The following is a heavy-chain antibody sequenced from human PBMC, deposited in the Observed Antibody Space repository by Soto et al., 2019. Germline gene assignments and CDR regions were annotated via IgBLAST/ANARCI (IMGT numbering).Heavy chain of an antibody. V-gene: IGHV1-69*13. Sequence: SVKVSCKASGGTFSSYAISWVRQAPGQGLEWMGGIIPIFGTANYAQKFQGRVTITADESTSTAYMELSSLRSEDTAVYYCARALTMVRGVINYYYYYGMDVWGQATTVTVSS. CDR2: IIPIFGTA. D-gene: IGHD3-10*01. CDR1: GGTFSSYA. CDR3: ARALTMVRGVINYYYYYGMDV. J-gene: IGHJ6*02.